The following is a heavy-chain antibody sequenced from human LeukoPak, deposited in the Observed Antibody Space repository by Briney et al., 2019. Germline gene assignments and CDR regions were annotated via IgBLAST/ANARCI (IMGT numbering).Heavy chain of an antibody. Sequence: GGSLRLSCAASGFTFSTYWMHWVRQAPGKGLVWASRINGDGGSRNYADSVKGRFTISRDNAKNTLYLQMSSLRVEDTAVYYCASASSHRTAAGGDYWGQGTLVTVST. CDR3: ASASSHRTAAGGDY. CDR2: INGDGGSR. J-gene: IGHJ4*02. CDR1: GFTFSTYW. D-gene: IGHD6-13*01. V-gene: IGHV3-74*01.